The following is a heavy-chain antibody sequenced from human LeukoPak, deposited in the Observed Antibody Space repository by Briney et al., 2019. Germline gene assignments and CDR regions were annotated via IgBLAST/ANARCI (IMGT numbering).Heavy chain of an antibody. CDR2: INPSGGST. J-gene: IGHJ4*02. CDR3: ARDIYSNYPYFDY. V-gene: IGHV1-46*01. D-gene: IGHD4-11*01. Sequence: ASVKVPCKASGYTFTSYYMHWVRQAPGQGLEWMGIINPSGGSTSYAQKFQGRVTMTRDTSTSTVYMELSRLRSEDTAVYYCARDIYSNYPYFDYRGQGTLVTVSS. CDR1: GYTFTSYY.